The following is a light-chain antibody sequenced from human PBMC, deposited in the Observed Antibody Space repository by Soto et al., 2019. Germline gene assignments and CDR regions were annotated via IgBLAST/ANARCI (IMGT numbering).Light chain of an antibody. CDR2: DAS. J-gene: IGKJ5*01. V-gene: IGKV3-11*01. Sequence: DIALTQSPATLSLSPGERATLSCKASQSVSSYLAWYQQKPGQAPRLLIYDASNRATGIPARFSGSGSGTDFTLTISSLEPEDVAVYYCQQRSNWPITLGQGTRLEI. CDR3: QQRSNWPIT. CDR1: QSVSSY.